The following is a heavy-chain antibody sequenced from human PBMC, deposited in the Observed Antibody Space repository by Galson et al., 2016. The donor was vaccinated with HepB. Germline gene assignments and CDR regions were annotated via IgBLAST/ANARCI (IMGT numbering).Heavy chain of an antibody. J-gene: IGHJ3*01. CDR1: GFTFDDFT. Sequence: SLRLSCAVSGFTFDDFTMHWVRQAPGQGLEWVSLVNWNGKDTFYADSVEGRVLVSRDNNRYSLYLQMHSLRTEDTALYFCVKELFPAGRGKAVDAFGSWGHGTMVTVSS. D-gene: IGHD4-23*01. CDR2: VNWNGKDT. CDR3: VKELFPAGRGKAVDAFGS. V-gene: IGHV3-43*01.